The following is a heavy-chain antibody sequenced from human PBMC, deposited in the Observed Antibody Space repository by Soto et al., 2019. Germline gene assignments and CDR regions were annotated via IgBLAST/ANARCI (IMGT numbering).Heavy chain of an antibody. V-gene: IGHV3-30-3*01. CDR3: ARAGYSSSWHTTPFDP. CDR1: GFTFSSYA. D-gene: IGHD6-13*01. J-gene: IGHJ5*02. CDR2: ISYDGSNK. Sequence: GGSLRLSCAASGFTFSSYAMHWVRQAPGKGLEWVAVISYDGSNKYYADSVKGRFTISRDNSKNTLYLQMNSLRAEDTAVYYCARAGYSSSWHTTPFDPWGQGTLVTVSS.